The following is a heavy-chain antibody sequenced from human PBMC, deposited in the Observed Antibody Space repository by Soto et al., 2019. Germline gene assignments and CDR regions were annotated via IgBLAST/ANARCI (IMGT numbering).Heavy chain of an antibody. J-gene: IGHJ5*02. CDR3: ARRGRSASYGTGHWFDP. D-gene: IGHD5-18*01. CDR1: GGPFSGYY. V-gene: IGHV4-34*01. Sequence: ETLSLTCAVYGGPFSGYYWSWIRQPPGKGLEWIGEINHSGSTNYNPSLKSRVTISVDTSKNQFSLKLSSVTAADTAVYYCARRGRSASYGTGHWFDPWGQGTLVTVYS. CDR2: INHSGST.